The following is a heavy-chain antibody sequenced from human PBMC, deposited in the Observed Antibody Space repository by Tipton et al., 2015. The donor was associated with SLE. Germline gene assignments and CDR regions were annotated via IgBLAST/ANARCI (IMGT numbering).Heavy chain of an antibody. Sequence: TLSLTCTVSGYSIDSGHFWGWIRQPPGRALEWLGSISHTGRPSDNTSLQSRITMSLDPPRNQVFLSLNSLTASDTAVYYCARAYPFGFPYFAYSGQGTLVTVSS. J-gene: IGHJ4*02. CDR2: ISHTGRP. V-gene: IGHV4-38-2*02. D-gene: IGHD2-21*01. CDR3: ARAYPFGFPYFAY. CDR1: GYSIDSGHF.